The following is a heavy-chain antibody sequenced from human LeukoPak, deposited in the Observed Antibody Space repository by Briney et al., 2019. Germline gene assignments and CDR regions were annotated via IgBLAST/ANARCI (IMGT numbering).Heavy chain of an antibody. CDR3: ARGARGSYLHYYYMDV. Sequence: SGTLSLTCAVSGGSISSSNWWSWVRPPPGKGLEWIGEIYHSGSTNYNPSLKSRVTISVDTSKNQFSLKLSSVTAADTAVYYCARGARGSYLHYYYMDVWGKGTTVTVSS. D-gene: IGHD1-26*01. J-gene: IGHJ6*03. CDR2: IYHSGST. V-gene: IGHV4-4*02. CDR1: GGSISSSNW.